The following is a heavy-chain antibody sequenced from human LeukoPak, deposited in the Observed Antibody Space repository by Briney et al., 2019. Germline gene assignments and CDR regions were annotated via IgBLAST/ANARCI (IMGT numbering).Heavy chain of an antibody. V-gene: IGHV4-61*08. CDR2: IYYSGST. CDR3: ARRGYYDSSGYYLNWFDP. D-gene: IGHD3-22*01. J-gene: IGHJ5*02. Sequence: PSETLSLTCTVSGGSISSGGYYWSWIRQPPGKGLEWIGYIYYSGSTNYNPSLKSRVTISVDTSKNQFSLKLSSVTAADTAVYYCARRGYYDSSGYYLNWFDPWGQGTLVTVSS. CDR1: GGSISSGGYY.